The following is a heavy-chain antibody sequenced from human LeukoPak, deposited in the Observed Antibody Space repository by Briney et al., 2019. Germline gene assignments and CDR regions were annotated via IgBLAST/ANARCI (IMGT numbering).Heavy chain of an antibody. CDR2: INHSGST. J-gene: IGHJ4*02. D-gene: IGHD3-10*01. CDR1: GGSFSGYY. Sequence: SETLSLTCAVYGGSFSGYYWSWIRQPPGKGLEWIGEINHSGSTNYNPSLKSRVTISVDTSKNQFSLKLSSVTAVDTAVYYCARGRITMVRGVITTPRSYYFDYWGQGTLVTVSS. V-gene: IGHV4-34*01. CDR3: ARGRITMVRGVITTPRSYYFDY.